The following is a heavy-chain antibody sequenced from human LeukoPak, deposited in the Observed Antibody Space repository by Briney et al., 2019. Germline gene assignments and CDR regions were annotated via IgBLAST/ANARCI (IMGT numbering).Heavy chain of an antibody. J-gene: IGHJ3*02. CDR2: ISAYNGNT. CDR3: ARDQSVRLLQTSSTYFKHVFAI. CDR1: GYTFTGYY. V-gene: IGHV1-18*04. D-gene: IGHD6-13*01. Sequence: ASVKVSCKASGYTFTGYYMHWVRQAPGLGLEWMGRISAYNGNTNYAQKVQGRVTMTTDTSTSTAYMELRSLRFDDTAVYYCARDQSVRLLQTSSTYFKHVFAIWGQGSMVTVSS.